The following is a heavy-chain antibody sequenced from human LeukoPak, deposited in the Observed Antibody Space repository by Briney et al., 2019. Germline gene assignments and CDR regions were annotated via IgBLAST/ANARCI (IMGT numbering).Heavy chain of an antibody. V-gene: IGHV1-46*01. CDR3: ARGSSSWYDRTYFDY. CDR1: GYTFTSYY. CDR2: INPSGGGT. Sequence: ASVKVSCKASGYTFTSYYMHWVRQAPGQGLEWMGIINPSGGGTSYAQKFQGRVTMTRDTSTSTVYMELSSLRSEDTAVYYCARGSSSWYDRTYFDYWGQGTLVTVSS. J-gene: IGHJ4*02. D-gene: IGHD6-13*01.